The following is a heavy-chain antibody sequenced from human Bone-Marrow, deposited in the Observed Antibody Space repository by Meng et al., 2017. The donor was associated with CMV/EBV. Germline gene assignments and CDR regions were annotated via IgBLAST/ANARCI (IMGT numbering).Heavy chain of an antibody. CDR1: GFTFSSYG. J-gene: IGHJ4*02. CDR3: AREHSGSYSFDY. V-gene: IGHV3-30*02. Sequence: GGSLRLSCAASGFTFSSYGMHWVRQAPGKGLEWVAFIRYDGSSTSYADSVKGRFTISRDNAKNTLYLQMNSLRTEDTAVYYCAREHSGSYSFDYWGQGPRSPSPQ. CDR2: IRYDGSST. D-gene: IGHD1-26*01.